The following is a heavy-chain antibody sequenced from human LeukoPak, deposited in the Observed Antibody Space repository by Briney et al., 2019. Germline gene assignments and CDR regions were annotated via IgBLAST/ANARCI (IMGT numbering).Heavy chain of an antibody. CDR2: TYYRSKWYN. D-gene: IGHD6-13*01. V-gene: IGHV6-1*01. J-gene: IGHJ2*01. CDR1: GDSVSSNSAA. CDR3: ARTPITSTSFSSWYGVWYFDL. Sequence: SQTLSLTCAISGDSVSSNSAAWNWIRQSPSRGLEWLGRTYYRSKWYNDYAVSVKSRITINPDTSKNQFSLQLNSVTPEDTAVYYCARTPITSTSFSSWYGVWYFDLWGRGTLVTVSS.